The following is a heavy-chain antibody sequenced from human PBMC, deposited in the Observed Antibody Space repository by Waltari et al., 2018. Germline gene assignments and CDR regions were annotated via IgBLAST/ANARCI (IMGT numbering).Heavy chain of an antibody. D-gene: IGHD7-27*01. CDR3: ARAPSAATGDRKYNWFDP. CDR1: GYTFTGYY. J-gene: IGHJ5*02. Sequence: QVQLVQSGAEVKKPGASVKVSCKASGYTFTGYYMHWVRQAPGQGLEWMGWINPNSGGTNYAQKFQGRVTMTRDTSISTAYMELSRLRSDDTAVYYCARAPSAATGDRKYNWFDPWGQGTLVTVSS. CDR2: INPNSGGT. V-gene: IGHV1-2*02.